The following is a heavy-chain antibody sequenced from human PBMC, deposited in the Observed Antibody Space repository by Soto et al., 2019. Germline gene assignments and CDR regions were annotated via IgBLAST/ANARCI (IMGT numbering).Heavy chain of an antibody. CDR1: GGSINNYY. D-gene: IGHD5-18*01. CDR2: IYDSGST. Sequence: QVQLQESGPGLVKPSETLSLTCTVSGGSINNYYWSWIRQPPGKGLEWIGYIYDSGSTNYYPSLKRRVTRSVDTSTHPFRLNLNSVTAADTAIYSWSREDGASYGLSYLEPWGQGTLVTVSS. J-gene: IGHJ5*02. CDR3: SREDGASYGLSYLEP. V-gene: IGHV4-59*01.